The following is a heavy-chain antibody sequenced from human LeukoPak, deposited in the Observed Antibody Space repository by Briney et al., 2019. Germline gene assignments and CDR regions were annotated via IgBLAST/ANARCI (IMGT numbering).Heavy chain of an antibody. D-gene: IGHD3-10*01. V-gene: IGHV5-51*01. CDR2: IDPGDSDT. J-gene: IGHJ6*03. CDR3: ARHRAITMVRGVLRYYYYYMDV. CDR1: GYSFTNFW. Sequence: GESLKISCKGSGYSFTNFWIGWVRQMPGKGLEWMGIIDPGDSDTRYSPSFQGQVTISADKSLRTAYLQWSSLKASDTAMYYCARHRAITMVRGVLRYYYYYMDVWGKGTTVTISS.